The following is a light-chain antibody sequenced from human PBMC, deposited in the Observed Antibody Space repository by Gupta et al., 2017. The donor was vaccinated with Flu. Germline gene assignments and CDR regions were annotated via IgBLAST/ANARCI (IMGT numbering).Light chain of an antibody. CDR2: KIS. CDR3: MQATQFPRT. CDR1: QSLVHSDGTTY. J-gene: IGKJ1*01. Sequence: EIVMTQTPLSSLVTLGQPASISCTSSQSLVHSDGTTYLSWLHQRPGQPPRLLIYKISDRLSGVPDRFSGSGAGTDFTLEISRVEAEDVGIYYCMQATQFPRTSGQGTRVEIK. V-gene: IGKV2-24*01.